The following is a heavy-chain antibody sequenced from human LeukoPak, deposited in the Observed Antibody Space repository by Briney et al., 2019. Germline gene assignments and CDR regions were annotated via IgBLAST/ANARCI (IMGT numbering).Heavy chain of an antibody. D-gene: IGHD6-19*01. J-gene: IGHJ4*02. Sequence: GGSLRLSCAASGFTFSNYWMSWVRQAPGKGLEWVANIKQDGSEKYYVDSVKGRFTISRDNAKNSLYLQMNSLRAEDTAVYYCARQAVAGTRYFDCWGQGTLVTVSS. CDR2: IKQDGSEK. CDR3: ARQAVAGTRYFDC. CDR1: GFTFSNYW. V-gene: IGHV3-7*01.